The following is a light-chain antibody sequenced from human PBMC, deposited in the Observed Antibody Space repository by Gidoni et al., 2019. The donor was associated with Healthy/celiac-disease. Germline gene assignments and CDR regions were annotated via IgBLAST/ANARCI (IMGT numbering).Light chain of an antibody. CDR2: AES. V-gene: IGKV1-39*01. Sequence: DIQMTKSPSSRSASVGDSVTITCRASQIISSYLNWYQEKPGKAPKLLLYAESSLQSGVPSRFSGSGSGTDFTLSISNLLPEDFVTYYCQPSYSTPRTFGQGTKVEIK. J-gene: IGKJ1*01. CDR1: QIISSY. CDR3: QPSYSTPRT.